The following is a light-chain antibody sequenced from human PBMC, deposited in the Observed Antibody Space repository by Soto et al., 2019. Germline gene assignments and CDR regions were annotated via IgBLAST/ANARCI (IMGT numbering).Light chain of an antibody. Sequence: QSGLTQPTSVSGSPGQSITISCTGNHNDIGTYDYVSWYQQHPGRAPRLLIYGVTTRPSGISDRFSASKSGLTASLTISGLQPEDEADYYCSSFTSDRIYVFGPGTKVTVL. CDR1: HNDIGTYDY. J-gene: IGLJ1*01. CDR2: GVT. V-gene: IGLV2-14*03. CDR3: SSFTSDRIYV.